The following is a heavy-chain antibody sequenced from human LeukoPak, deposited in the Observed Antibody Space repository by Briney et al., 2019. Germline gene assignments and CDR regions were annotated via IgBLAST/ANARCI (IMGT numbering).Heavy chain of an antibody. D-gene: IGHD1-26*01. Sequence: SVKVSCKASGYTFTSYGITWVRQAPGQGLEWMGWVSAYADNTNYVQKIQGRVTMTTDTSTSTAYMELRSLRSDDPAVYYCARDCIGCHGFDYWGQGTLVTVSS. V-gene: IGHV1-18*01. CDR3: ARDCIGCHGFDY. J-gene: IGHJ4*02. CDR2: VSAYADNT. CDR1: GYTFTSYG.